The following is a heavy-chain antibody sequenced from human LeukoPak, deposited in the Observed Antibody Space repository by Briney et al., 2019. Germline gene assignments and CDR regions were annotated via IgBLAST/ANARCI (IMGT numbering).Heavy chain of an antibody. Sequence: SETLSLTCAVSGGSISSGGYSWSWIRQPPGKGLEWIGYIYHSGSTYYNPSLKSRVTISVDRSKNQFSLKLSSVTAADTAVYYCASRYGSGSYLVYWGQGTLVTVSS. D-gene: IGHD3-10*01. CDR2: IYHSGST. V-gene: IGHV4-30-2*01. J-gene: IGHJ4*02. CDR3: ASRYGSGSYLVY. CDR1: GGSISSGGYS.